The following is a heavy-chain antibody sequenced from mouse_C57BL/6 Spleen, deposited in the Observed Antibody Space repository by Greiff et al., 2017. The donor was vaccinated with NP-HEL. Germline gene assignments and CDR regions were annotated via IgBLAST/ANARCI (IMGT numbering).Heavy chain of an antibody. J-gene: IGHJ3*01. CDR1: GYAFTNYL. V-gene: IGHV1-54*01. CDR3: ARYYGSSYAWFAD. D-gene: IGHD1-1*01. CDR2: INPGSGGT. Sequence: QVQLQQSGAELVRPGTSVKVSCKASGYAFTNYLIEWVKQRPGQGLEWIGVINPGSGGTNYNEKFKGKATLTADKSSSTAYMQLSSLTSEDSAVYFCARYYGSSYAWFADWGQGTLVTVSA.